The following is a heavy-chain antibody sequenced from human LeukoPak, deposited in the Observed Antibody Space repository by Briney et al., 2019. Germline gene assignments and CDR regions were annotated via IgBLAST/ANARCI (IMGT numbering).Heavy chain of an antibody. Sequence: PGGSLRLSCAASGFTFSSYGMSWVRQAPGKGLEWVSAISGSGGSTYYADSVKGRFTISRDNSKNTLYLQMNSLRAEDTAVYYCAKAPKLLWFGETAFDYWGQGTLVTVSS. CDR3: AKAPKLLWFGETAFDY. CDR1: GFTFSSYG. D-gene: IGHD3-10*01. CDR2: ISGSGGST. J-gene: IGHJ4*02. V-gene: IGHV3-23*01.